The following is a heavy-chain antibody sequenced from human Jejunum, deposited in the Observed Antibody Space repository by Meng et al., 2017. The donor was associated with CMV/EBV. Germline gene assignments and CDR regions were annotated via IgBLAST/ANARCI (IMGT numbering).Heavy chain of an antibody. Sequence: TFSRYLMDGVRQVPGKGLVFVSRINGDGSTTTYVDSVKGRFTISRDNAKNTVNLEMNSLRAEDTAVYYCAREERLALPDYYGMDVWGQGTTVTVSS. D-gene: IGHD3-3*02. J-gene: IGHJ6*02. V-gene: IGHV3-74*01. CDR3: AREERLALPDYYGMDV. CDR2: INGDGSTT. CDR1: TFSRYL.